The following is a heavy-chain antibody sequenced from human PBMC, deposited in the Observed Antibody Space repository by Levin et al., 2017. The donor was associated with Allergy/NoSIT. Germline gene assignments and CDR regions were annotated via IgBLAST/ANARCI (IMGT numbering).Heavy chain of an antibody. CDR1: GFTFSSYA. CDR2: ISYDGSNK. Sequence: GESLKISCAASGFTFSSYAMHWVRQAPGKGLEWVAVISYDGSNKYYADSVKGRFTISRDNSKNTLYLQMNSLRAEDTAVYYCARDRWQTTVTSFGYWGQGTLVTVSS. J-gene: IGHJ4*02. D-gene: IGHD4-17*01. V-gene: IGHV3-30*04. CDR3: ARDRWQTTVTSFGY.